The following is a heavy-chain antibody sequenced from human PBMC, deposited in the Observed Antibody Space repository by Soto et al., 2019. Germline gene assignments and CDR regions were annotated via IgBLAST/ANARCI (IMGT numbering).Heavy chain of an antibody. J-gene: IGHJ6*02. Sequence: SGGSLRLSCAASGFNFSSYGMHWVRQAQGTGLGWGAGILYDGRNKYYADCVQGRLTISRDNSDNTLYLQMTGLRPKNTAVYYCAKPNYDFWSGYLYYYGMDVWGQGTTVTVSS. CDR2: ILYDGRNK. V-gene: IGHV3-30*18. D-gene: IGHD3-3*01. CDR1: GFNFSSYG. CDR3: AKPNYDFWSGYLYYYGMDV.